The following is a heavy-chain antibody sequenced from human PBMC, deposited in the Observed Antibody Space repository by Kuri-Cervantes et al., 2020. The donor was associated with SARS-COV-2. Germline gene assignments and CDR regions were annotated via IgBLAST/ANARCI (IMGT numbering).Heavy chain of an antibody. CDR1: GGSFSGYY. J-gene: IGHJ5*02. CDR3: AGEENSSWSNWFDP. CDR2: IYYSGST. D-gene: IGHD6-13*01. V-gene: IGHV4-59*01. Sequence: ESLKISCAVHGGSFSGYYWSWVRQPPGKGLEWIGYIYYSGSTNYNPSPTSRVTISVDTSKNQYSLKLSSMTAADTAVYYCAGEENSSWSNWFDPWGQGTLVTVSS.